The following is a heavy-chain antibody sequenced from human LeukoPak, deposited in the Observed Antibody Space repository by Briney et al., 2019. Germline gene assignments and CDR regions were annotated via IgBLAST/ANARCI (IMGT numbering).Heavy chain of an antibody. J-gene: IGHJ6*02. CDR1: GGSISSSSYY. V-gene: IGHV4-39*01. CDR3: ARLARITLFGVEQYGMDV. CDR2: IYYSGST. Sequence: SETLSLTCTVSGGSISSSSYYWGWIRQPPGKGLEWIGSIYYSGSTYYNPSLKSRVTISVDTSKNQFSLKLRSVTAADTAVYYCARLARITLFGVEQYGMDVWGQGTTVTVSS. D-gene: IGHD3-3*01.